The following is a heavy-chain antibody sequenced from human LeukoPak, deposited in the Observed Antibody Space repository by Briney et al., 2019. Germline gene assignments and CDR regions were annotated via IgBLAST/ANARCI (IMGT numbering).Heavy chain of an antibody. V-gene: IGHV3-7*01. Sequence: GGSLRLSCAASVFTFSSYWRSWVRQAPGKGLEWVANIKQDGSEKYYVDSVKGRFTISRDNAKNSLYLQMNSLRAEDTAVYYCARSGGSYRLDYWGQGTLVTVSS. D-gene: IGHD1-26*01. J-gene: IGHJ4*02. CDR3: ARSGGSYRLDY. CDR2: IKQDGSEK. CDR1: VFTFSSYW.